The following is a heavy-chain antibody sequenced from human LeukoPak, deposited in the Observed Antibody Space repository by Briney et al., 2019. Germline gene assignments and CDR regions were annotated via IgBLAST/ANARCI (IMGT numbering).Heavy chain of an antibody. J-gene: IGHJ4*02. V-gene: IGHV3-21*01. D-gene: IGHD5-12*01. CDR1: GFTFSSYS. CDR3: ARVGQAGGYYFGSFDY. CDR2: ISSSSSYI. Sequence: GSLRLSCAASGFTFSSYSMNWVRQAPGKGLEWVSSISSSSSYIYYADSVKGRFTISRDNAKNSLYLQMNSLRAEDTAVYYCARVGQAGGYYFGSFDYWGQGTLVTVSS.